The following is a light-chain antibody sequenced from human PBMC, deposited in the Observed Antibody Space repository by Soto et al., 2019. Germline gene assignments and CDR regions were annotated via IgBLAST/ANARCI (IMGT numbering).Light chain of an antibody. J-gene: IGKJ2*01. Sequence: EVVMTQSPSTLSVSPGERATLSCRASQSVSRDLAWYQQKPGQAPRLLIYDSSTMATGIPARFSGSGSGTDFTLTISSLQSEDFATYFCQKHNSSPYTFGHGTKLEIK. CDR2: DSS. CDR1: QSVSRD. CDR3: QKHNSSPYT. V-gene: IGKV3-15*01.